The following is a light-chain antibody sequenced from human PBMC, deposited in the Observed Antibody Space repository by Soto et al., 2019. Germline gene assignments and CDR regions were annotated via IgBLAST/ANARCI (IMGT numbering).Light chain of an antibody. CDR3: QQYGSSLTWT. CDR1: QSVSNN. CDR2: DAS. V-gene: IGKV3-20*01. Sequence: EIVLTQSPATLSLSPGERATLSCRASQSVSNNLAWYQQKPGQAPRLLMYDASSRATGIPDRFSGSGSGTDFTLTISRLEPEDFAVYYCQQYGSSLTWTFGQGTKVDIK. J-gene: IGKJ1*01.